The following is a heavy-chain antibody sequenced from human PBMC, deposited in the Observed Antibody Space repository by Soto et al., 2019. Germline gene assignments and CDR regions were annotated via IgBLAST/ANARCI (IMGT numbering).Heavy chain of an antibody. J-gene: IGHJ5*02. CDR2: INYSEDT. Sequence: PSETLSLTCAAYRGALSGYSWNWIRQPPGKGLEWIGEINYSEDTNPTYNPSLKSRVTISADRTNNQLFLRLTAVTAADTATYYWARDGFYVWRGHRNWVGLWGEGTPVTVCS. V-gene: IGHV4-34*01. CDR1: RGALSGYS. D-gene: IGHD3-16*01. CDR3: ARDGFYVWRGHRNWVGL.